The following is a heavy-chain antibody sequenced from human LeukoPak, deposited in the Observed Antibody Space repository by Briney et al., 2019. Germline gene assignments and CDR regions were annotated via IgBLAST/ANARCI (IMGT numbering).Heavy chain of an antibody. CDR2: IYTSGST. J-gene: IGHJ3*02. V-gene: IGHV4-61*02. Sequence: SQTLSLTCTVSGGSISSGSYYWSWIRQPAGKGLEWIGRIYTSGSTNYNPSLKSRVTISVDTSKNQFSLKLSSMTAADTAVYYCARDGYPDAFDIWGQGTMVTVSS. D-gene: IGHD5-12*01. CDR1: GGSISSGSYY. CDR3: ARDGYPDAFDI.